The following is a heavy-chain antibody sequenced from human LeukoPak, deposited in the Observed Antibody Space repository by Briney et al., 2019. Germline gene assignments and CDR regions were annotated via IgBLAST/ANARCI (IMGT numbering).Heavy chain of an antibody. V-gene: IGHV4-39*07. D-gene: IGHD5-18*01. J-gene: IGHJ4*02. CDR2: IYFSGSA. CDR1: GGSISSSAPY. CDR3: ARKTSGYSYGHFGY. Sequence: SETLSLTCTVSGGSISSSAPYWGWIRQPPGKGLERIGSIYFSGSAYYNPSLKSRVIISVDTSKNQFSLKLSSVTAADTAVYYCARKTSGYSYGHFGYWGQGTLVTVSS.